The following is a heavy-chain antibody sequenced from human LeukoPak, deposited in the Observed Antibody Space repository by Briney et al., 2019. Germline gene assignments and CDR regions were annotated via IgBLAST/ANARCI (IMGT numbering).Heavy chain of an antibody. CDR2: ISGSGGST. CDR1: GFTFSSYA. V-gene: IGHV3-23*01. J-gene: IGHJ4*02. D-gene: IGHD3-22*01. CDR3: AKVKMIVVVIGDSSDY. Sequence: PGGSLRLSCAASGFTFSSYAMSWVRQAPGKGLEWVSAISGSGGSTYYADSVKGRFTISRDNSKNTLYLQMNSLRAEDTAVYYCAKVKMIVVVIGDSSDYWGQGTLVTVSS.